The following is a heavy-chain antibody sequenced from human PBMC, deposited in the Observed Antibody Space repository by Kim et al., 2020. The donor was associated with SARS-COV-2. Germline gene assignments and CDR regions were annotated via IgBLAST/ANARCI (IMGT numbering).Heavy chain of an antibody. D-gene: IGHD3-3*01. J-gene: IGHJ3*02. V-gene: IGHV3-74*01. CDR1: GFTFSSYW. CDR2: INSDGSST. Sequence: GGSLRLSCAASGFTFSSYWMHWVRQAPGKGLVWVSRINSDGSSTSYADSVKGRFTISRDNSKNTLYLQMNSLRAEDTAVYYCATYYDFWSGSRSLVAFVIWGQRRMVTVSS. CDR3: ATYYDFWSGSRSLVAFVI.